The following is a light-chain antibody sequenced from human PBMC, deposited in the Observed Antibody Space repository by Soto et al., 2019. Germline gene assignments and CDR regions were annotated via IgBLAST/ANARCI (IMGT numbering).Light chain of an antibody. CDR3: SSYTSSSTLV. J-gene: IGLJ1*01. CDR2: DVS. CDR1: SRDVGGYNY. Sequence: QSALTQPASVSGCPGQSITISCTGTSRDVGGYNYVSWYQQHPGKAPKLMIYDVSNRPSGVSNRFSGSKSGNTASLTISGLQAEDEADYYCSSYTSSSTLVFGTGTKATVL. V-gene: IGLV2-14*01.